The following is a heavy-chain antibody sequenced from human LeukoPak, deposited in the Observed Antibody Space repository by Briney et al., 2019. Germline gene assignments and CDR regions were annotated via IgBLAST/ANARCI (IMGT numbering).Heavy chain of an antibody. V-gene: IGHV4-34*01. D-gene: IGHD3-10*01. CDR3: ARGVITMVRGATLANWFDP. J-gene: IGHJ5*02. CDR1: GGSFSGYY. Sequence: SETLSLTCAVYGGSFSGYYWSWIRQPPGKGLEWIGEINHSGSTNYNPSLKSRVTISVDTSKNQFSLKLSSVTAADTAVYYCARGVITMVRGATLANWFDPWGQGTLVTVSS. CDR2: INHSGST.